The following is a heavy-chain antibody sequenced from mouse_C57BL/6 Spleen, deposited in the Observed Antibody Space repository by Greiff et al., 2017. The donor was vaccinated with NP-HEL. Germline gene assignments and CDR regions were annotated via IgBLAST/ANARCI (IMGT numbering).Heavy chain of an antibody. D-gene: IGHD1-1*01. Sequence: QVQLQQPGAELVKPGASVKMSCKASGYTFTSYWITWVKQRPGQGLEWIGDIYPGSGSTNYNEKFKSKATLTVDTSSSTAYMQLSSLTSEDSAVYYCASSYDYCSSLYDWGTGTTLTVSS. J-gene: IGHJ2*01. V-gene: IGHV1-55*01. CDR2: IYPGSGST. CDR1: GYTFTSYW. CDR3: ASSYDYCSSLYD.